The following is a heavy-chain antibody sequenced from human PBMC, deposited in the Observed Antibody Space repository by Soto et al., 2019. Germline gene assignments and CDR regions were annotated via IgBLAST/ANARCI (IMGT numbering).Heavy chain of an antibody. V-gene: IGHV1-18*01. J-gene: IGHJ6*02. CDR1: GFTFSNYG. CDR3: ARDIESVTAKHFFYYYAMDV. Sequence: QGQLVQSGAEVKKPGASVKLSCKASGFTFSNYGLNWVRQAPGQGLEWMGWVSANNGHTNYAQNLQGRVSMTTDTPTSTAYMEPRGLTFDYTAVYYCARDIESVTAKHFFYYYAMDVWGHGTTVTVSS. CDR2: VSANNGHT. D-gene: IGHD2-8*01.